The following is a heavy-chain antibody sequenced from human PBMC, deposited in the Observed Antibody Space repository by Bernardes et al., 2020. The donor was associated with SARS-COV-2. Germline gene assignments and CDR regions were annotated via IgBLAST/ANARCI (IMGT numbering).Heavy chain of an antibody. V-gene: IGHV3-66*02. CDR3: ASPRVDFDWLLPLDY. J-gene: IGHJ4*02. CDR1: GFSVSTQY. D-gene: IGHD3-9*01. Sequence: GSLRLSCSVSGFSVSTQYMTWVRQAPGKGLEWVSIIYVVGSRYHADSVKGRFTISRDNSMNTLYLEMNSLTPEDTAVYYCASPRVDFDWLLPLDYWGRGTRVTVSS. CDR2: IYVVGSR.